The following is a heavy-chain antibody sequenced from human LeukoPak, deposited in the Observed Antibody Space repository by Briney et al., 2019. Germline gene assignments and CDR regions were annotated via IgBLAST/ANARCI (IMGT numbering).Heavy chain of an antibody. V-gene: IGHV4-31*03. CDR3: ARDGGTVTTPGPDWFDP. Sequence: PSETLSLTCTVSGGSISSGGYYWGWIRQHPGKGLEWIGYIYYSGSTYYNPSLKSRVTISVDTSKNQFSLKLSSVTAADTAVYYCARDGGTVTTPGPDWFDPWGQGTLVTVSS. D-gene: IGHD4-17*01. J-gene: IGHJ5*02. CDR1: GGSISSGGYY. CDR2: IYYSGST.